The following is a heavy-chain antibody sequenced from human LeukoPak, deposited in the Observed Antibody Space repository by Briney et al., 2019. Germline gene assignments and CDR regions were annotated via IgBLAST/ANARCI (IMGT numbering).Heavy chain of an antibody. V-gene: IGHV3-53*01. CDR3: AKDYGGNAKDFDY. D-gene: IGHD4-23*01. Sequence: GGSLRLSCAASGFTVSSNYMSWVRQAPGKGLEWVSVIYSGGSTYYADSVKGRFTISRDNSKNTLYLQMNSLRAEDTAVYYCAKDYGGNAKDFDYWGQGTLVTVSS. J-gene: IGHJ4*02. CDR1: GFTVSSNY. CDR2: IYSGGST.